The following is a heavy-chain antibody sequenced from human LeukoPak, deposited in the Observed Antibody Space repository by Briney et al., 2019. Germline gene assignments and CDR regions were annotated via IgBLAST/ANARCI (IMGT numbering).Heavy chain of an antibody. CDR1: GFTFSSIA. Sequence: PGGSLRLSCAASGFTFSSIAMTWVRQAPVKGLEWVSTIRSKGDTTYNADSVKGRFTISRDNSKNTLYLQLNSLRVEDTAIYYCAKGQELDDGVFDSWGQGTLVTVSS. D-gene: IGHD1-1*01. CDR2: IRSKGDTT. V-gene: IGHV3-23*01. CDR3: AKGQELDDGVFDS. J-gene: IGHJ4*02.